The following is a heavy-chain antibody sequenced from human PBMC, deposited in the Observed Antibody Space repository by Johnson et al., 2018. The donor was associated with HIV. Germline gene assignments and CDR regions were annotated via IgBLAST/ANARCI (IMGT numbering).Heavy chain of an antibody. V-gene: IGHV3-9*01. J-gene: IGHJ3*02. CDR2: ISWNSGSI. D-gene: IGHD1-1*01. CDR3: ATSTASDALDI. CDR1: GFTFDDYA. Sequence: QLVESGGGLVQPGRSLRLSCAASGFTFDDYAMHWVRQAPGKGLEWVSGISWNSGSIGYADSVKGRFTISRDNAKNSLYLQMNSLRAEDTAVYYCATSTASDALDIWGQGTMVTVSS.